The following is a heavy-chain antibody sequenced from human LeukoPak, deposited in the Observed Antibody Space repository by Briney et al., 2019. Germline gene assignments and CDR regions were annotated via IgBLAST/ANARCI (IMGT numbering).Heavy chain of an antibody. CDR1: GFTFSSYD. CDR3: ARDFRYYDSSGYYYYGMDV. D-gene: IGHD3-22*01. V-gene: IGHV3-13*05. J-gene: IGHJ6*02. CDR2: IGTAGDP. Sequence: PGGSLRLSCAASGFTFSSYDMHWVRQATGKGLEWVSAIGTAGDPYYPGSVKGRFTTSRENAKNSLYLQMNSLRAGDTAVYYCARDFRYYDSSGYYYYGMDVWGQGTTVTVSS.